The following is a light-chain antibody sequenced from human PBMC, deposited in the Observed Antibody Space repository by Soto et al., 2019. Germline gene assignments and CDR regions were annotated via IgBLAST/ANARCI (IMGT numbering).Light chain of an antibody. V-gene: IGKV3-20*01. J-gene: IGKJ1*01. CDR2: GAS. CDR1: PRVGSNY. Sequence: EIVLTQSPATLSLSPGDSSTPACRPSPRVGSNYLAWYQQIPCQPPRLLSHGASSRATGIPDRFSGSGSGTDFTLTISRLEPEDFAVYYCQQYGSTPRTFGQGTEVDI. CDR3: QQYGSTPRT.